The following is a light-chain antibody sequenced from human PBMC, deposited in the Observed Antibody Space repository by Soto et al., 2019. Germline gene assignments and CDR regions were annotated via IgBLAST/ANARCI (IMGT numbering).Light chain of an antibody. V-gene: IGKV3-11*01. CDR1: QSVSSY. J-gene: IGKJ1*01. CDR2: DAS. Sequence: EIVLTQSPATLSLSPGERATLSCRASQSVSSYFAWYQQKPGQAPRLLIYDASNGATGIPARFSGSGSGTDFTLTISSLEPEDFAVYYCQQRSNWPRTFGQGTKVDIK. CDR3: QQRSNWPRT.